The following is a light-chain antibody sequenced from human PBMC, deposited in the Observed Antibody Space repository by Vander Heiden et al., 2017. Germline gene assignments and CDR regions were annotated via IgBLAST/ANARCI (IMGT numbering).Light chain of an antibody. CDR2: GAV. CDR3: EQSDSTPRT. J-gene: IGKJ2*01. Sequence: IQMTPSQSSLSGCVGDSVTVTCRASQSINNYLNWYQQKLGKAAKVLIYGAVSLQRGVLSRFSGSGTGTDYTLTIMMLQTEDFATDNWEQSDSTPRTVGQGTKLEIK. CDR1: QSINNY. V-gene: IGKV1-39*01.